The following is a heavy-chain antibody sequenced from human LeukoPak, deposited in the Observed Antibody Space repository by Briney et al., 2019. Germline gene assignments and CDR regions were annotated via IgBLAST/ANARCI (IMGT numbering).Heavy chain of an antibody. CDR3: TSRPHYDFWSGPDY. D-gene: IGHD3-3*01. J-gene: IGHJ4*02. Sequence: GGSLRLSCAASGFTVSSSYMNWVRQAPGKGLEWVSVIYSGGTIYYADSVRGRFTISRDNSKNTLYLQMNSLKTEDTAVYYCTSRPHYDFWSGPDYWGQGTLVTVSS. CDR1: GFTVSSSY. V-gene: IGHV3-66*01. CDR2: IYSGGTI.